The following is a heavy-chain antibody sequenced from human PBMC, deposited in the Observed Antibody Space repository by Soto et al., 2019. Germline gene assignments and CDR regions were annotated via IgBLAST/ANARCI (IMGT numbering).Heavy chain of an antibody. CDR1: GFMFSPYW. CDR3: EREDWHQFHP. D-gene: IGHD2-21*01. Sequence: EVQLVESGGGLAQPGGSLRLSCAASGFMFSPYWMSWVRQDPGKGLEWVATISGGASDKFYVDSVKGRFTISRDDAKNSLYLQMSSLRDEEPSVYYCEREDWHQFHPWGQGTLVTVSS. CDR2: ISGGASDK. V-gene: IGHV3-7*01. J-gene: IGHJ5*02.